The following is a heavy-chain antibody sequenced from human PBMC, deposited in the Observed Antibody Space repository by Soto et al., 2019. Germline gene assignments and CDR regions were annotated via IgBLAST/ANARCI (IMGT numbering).Heavy chain of an antibody. CDR2: INSDTGYT. D-gene: IGHD5-12*01. Sequence: RASVKVSCKASGFTFSHHSIHWVRQAPGQRLEWMGWINSDTGYTKYSQEFQARLTITWDSSAKTAYMELSSLQSEDTAVYYCVSGKEAGFWFYPWGQGGLVTV. CDR1: GFTFSHHS. J-gene: IGHJ5*02. CDR3: VSGKEAGFWFYP. V-gene: IGHV1-3*04.